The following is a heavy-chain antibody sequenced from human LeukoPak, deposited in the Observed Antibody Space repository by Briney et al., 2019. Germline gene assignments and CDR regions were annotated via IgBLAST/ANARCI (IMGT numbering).Heavy chain of an antibody. CDR1: GFTFSNYA. V-gene: IGHV3-30-3*01. Sequence: GESLRLSCAASGFTFSNYAILWVRQAPGKGLEWVAVISYDGSSKNFADSVKGRFTISRDNSKNTLYLQMNSLRVEDTAVYYCAKDLGSVVTPPSLDYWGQGTLVTVSS. CDR3: AKDLGSVVTPPSLDY. D-gene: IGHD4-23*01. J-gene: IGHJ4*02. CDR2: ISYDGSSK.